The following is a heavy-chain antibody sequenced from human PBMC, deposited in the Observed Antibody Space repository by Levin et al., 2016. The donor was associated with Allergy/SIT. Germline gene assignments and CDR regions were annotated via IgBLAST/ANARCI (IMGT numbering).Heavy chain of an antibody. CDR2: ISAYNGKT. V-gene: IGHV1-18*01. J-gene: IGHJ4*02. CDR3: ARGSYYDFWSGHFSYFDY. D-gene: IGHD3-3*01. Sequence: ALVKVSCKASGYSFTTYGISWVRQAPGQGLEWVGWISAYNGKTNYAQKLQGRVTMTTDTSTSTAYMELRSLRSDDTAVYYCARGSYYDFWSGHFSYFDYWGQGTLVTVSS. CDR1: GYSFTTYG.